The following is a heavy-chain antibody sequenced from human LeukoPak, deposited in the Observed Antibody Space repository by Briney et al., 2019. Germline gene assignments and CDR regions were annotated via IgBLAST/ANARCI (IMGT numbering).Heavy chain of an antibody. J-gene: IGHJ4*02. CDR3: ARQYYDFWSGYSNFDY. Sequence: SETLSLTCTVSGYSISSGYYWGWIRQPPGKGLEWIGSIYHSGSTYYNPSRKSRVTISVDTSKNQFSLKLSSVTAADTAVYYCARQYYDFWSGYSNFDYWGQGTLVTVSS. D-gene: IGHD3-3*01. CDR1: GYSISSGYY. V-gene: IGHV4-38-2*02. CDR2: IYHSGST.